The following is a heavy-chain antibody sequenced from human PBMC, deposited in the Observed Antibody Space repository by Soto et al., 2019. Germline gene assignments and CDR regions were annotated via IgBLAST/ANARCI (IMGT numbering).Heavy chain of an antibody. CDR3: ARDGQDAFDI. CDR2: IRVYNGNT. Sequence: QVQLVQSGAEVKKPGASVKVSCKTSGYIFSSYDISWVRQAPGQGLEWMGWIRVYNGNTKYDQKYQGRVTLTRDTSTNTAHMEVRSLSSDDTAVYYCARDGQDAFDIWGQGTMGTVSS. CDR1: GYIFSSYD. J-gene: IGHJ3*02. V-gene: IGHV1-18*01.